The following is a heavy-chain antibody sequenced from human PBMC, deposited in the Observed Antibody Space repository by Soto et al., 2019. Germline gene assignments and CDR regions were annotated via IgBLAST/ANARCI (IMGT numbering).Heavy chain of an antibody. CDR1: GFTFSSYG. CDR2: IWYDGSNK. J-gene: IGHJ6*03. CDR3: ARERYYYYYMDV. V-gene: IGHV3-33*01. Sequence: QVQLVESGGGVVQPGRSLRLSCAASGFTFSSYGMHWVRQAPGKGLEWVAVIWYDGSNKYYADSVKGRFTISRDNSKNTLYLQRNSLRAEDTAVYYCARERYYYYYMDVWGKGTTVTVSS.